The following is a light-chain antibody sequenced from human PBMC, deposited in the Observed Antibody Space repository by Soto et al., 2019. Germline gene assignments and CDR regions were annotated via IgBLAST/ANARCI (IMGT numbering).Light chain of an antibody. Sequence: DIQMTQSPSSLSASVGDRVTITCQASQDISNYLNWYQQKPGKAPKLLIYDASNLETGVPSRFSGVGSGTDFTLTISSLQPEDIATYYCQQYDNRLTFGGGTKVEIK. V-gene: IGKV1-33*01. CDR3: QQYDNRLT. J-gene: IGKJ4*01. CDR2: DAS. CDR1: QDISNY.